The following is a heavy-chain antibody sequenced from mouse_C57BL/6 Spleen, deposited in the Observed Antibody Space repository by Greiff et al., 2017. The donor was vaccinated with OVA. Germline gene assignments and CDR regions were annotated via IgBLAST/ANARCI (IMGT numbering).Heavy chain of an antibody. J-gene: IGHJ3*01. V-gene: IGHV14-1*01. CDR3: TTGYDESWFAY. D-gene: IGHD1-2*01. Sequence: EVHLVESGAELVRPGASVKLSCTASGFTIKDYYMHWVKQRPEQGLEWIGRIDPEDGDTEYAPKFQGQATMTADTSSNTAYLQLSSLTSEDTAVYYCTTGYDESWFAYWGQGTLVTVSA. CDR1: GFTIKDYY. CDR2: IDPEDGDT.